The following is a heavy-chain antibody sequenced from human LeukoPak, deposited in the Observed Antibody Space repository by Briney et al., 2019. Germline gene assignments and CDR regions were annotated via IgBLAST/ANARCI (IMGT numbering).Heavy chain of an antibody. CDR1: GGSFSGYY. J-gene: IGHJ4*02. D-gene: IGHD5-12*01. CDR2: INHSEST. V-gene: IGHV4-34*01. CDR3: ARGFVDIVATRGLYFDY. Sequence: WETLSLTCAVYGGSFSGYYWSWIRQPPGKGLEGIGEINHSESTNYNPSLKSRLTISVDTSKNQFSLKLSSVTAADTAVYYCARGFVDIVATRGLYFDYWGQGTLVTVSS.